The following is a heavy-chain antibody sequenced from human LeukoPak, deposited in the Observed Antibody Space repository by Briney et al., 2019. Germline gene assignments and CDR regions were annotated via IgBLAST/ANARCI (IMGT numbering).Heavy chain of an antibody. V-gene: IGHV3-23*01. D-gene: IGHD3-16*01. CDR1: GFTFTSYA. Sequence: GGSLRLSCAASGFTFTSYAMSWVRQAPGKGLEWVSAISGSGGSTYFADSVRGRFSISRDNSKNTLYLQMNSLRAEDTAIYYCARLRREVPNYWYFDLWGRGTLVTVSS. CDR3: ARLRREVPNYWYFDL. CDR2: ISGSGGST. J-gene: IGHJ2*01.